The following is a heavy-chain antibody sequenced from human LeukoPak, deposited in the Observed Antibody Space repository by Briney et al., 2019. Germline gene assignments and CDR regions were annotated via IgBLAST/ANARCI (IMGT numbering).Heavy chain of an antibody. D-gene: IGHD3-22*01. CDR2: IYHSGSI. CDR1: GGSISSSSYY. J-gene: IGHJ3*02. Sequence: SETLSLTCTVSGGSISSSSYYWGWIRQPPGKGLEWIGSIYHSGSIYYNPSLKSRVTISVDTSKNQFSLKLSSVTAADTAVYYCARGPGDYDSSGYYYGLWAFDIWGQGTMVTVSS. V-gene: IGHV4-39*07. CDR3: ARGPGDYDSSGYYYGLWAFDI.